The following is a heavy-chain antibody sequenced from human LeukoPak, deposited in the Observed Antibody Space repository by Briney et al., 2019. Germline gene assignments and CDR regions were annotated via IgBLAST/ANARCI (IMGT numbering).Heavy chain of an antibody. V-gene: IGHV1-69*05. J-gene: IGHJ4*02. CDR1: GGTFSSYA. D-gene: IGHD3-3*01. CDR2: IIPIFGTA. CDR3: ARVHRRYYDFWSGYPDY. Sequence: ASVKVSCKASGGTFSSYAISWVRQAPGQGLEWMGGIIPIFGTANYAQKFQGRVTITTDESTSTAYMELSSLRSDDTAVYYCARVHRRYYDFWSGYPDYWGQGTLVTVSS.